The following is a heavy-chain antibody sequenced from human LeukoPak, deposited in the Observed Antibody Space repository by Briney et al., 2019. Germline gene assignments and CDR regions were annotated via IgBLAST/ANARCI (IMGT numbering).Heavy chain of an antibody. CDR3: ARRFSPTGPFDY. J-gene: IGHJ4*02. Sequence: ASVKVSCKASGYTFTGYYMHWVRQAPGQGLEWMGWINPDTGGTVYAQNFQGRVTMTRDTSISTAYMELSRLVSDDTAVYYCARRFSPTGPFDYWGQGTLVTVSS. CDR1: GYTFTGYY. V-gene: IGHV1-2*02. D-gene: IGHD1-14*01. CDR2: INPDTGGT.